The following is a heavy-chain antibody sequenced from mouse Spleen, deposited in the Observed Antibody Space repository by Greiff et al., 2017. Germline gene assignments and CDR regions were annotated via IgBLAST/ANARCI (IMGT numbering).Heavy chain of an antibody. J-gene: IGHJ3*01. CDR3: ARAGYDYEAWFAY. D-gene: IGHD2-4*01. CDR1: GYTFTDYY. V-gene: IGHV1-26*01. CDR2: INPNNGGT. Sequence: EVQLQQSGPELVKPGASVKISCKASGYTFTDYYMNWVKQSHGKSLEWIGDINPNNGGTSYNQKFKGKATLTVDKSSSTAYMELRSLTSEDSAVYYCARAGYDYEAWFAYWGQGTLVTVSA.